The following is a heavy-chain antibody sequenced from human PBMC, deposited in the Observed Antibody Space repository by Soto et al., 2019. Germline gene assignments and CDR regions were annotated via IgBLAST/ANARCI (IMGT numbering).Heavy chain of an antibody. D-gene: IGHD3-10*01. CDR3: ARAPRGNYGYPSYFDY. CDR1: GANIHDRGYF. V-gene: IGHV4-61*08. J-gene: IGHJ4*02. Sequence: SEPQSLPYSVSGANIHDRGYFWSLNRKSPEKGLEWIGYISNSGSTNYNPSLKSRVTISVDTSKNQFSLKLSSVTAADTAVYYCARAPRGNYGYPSYFDYWGQGTLVTVSS. CDR2: ISNSGST.